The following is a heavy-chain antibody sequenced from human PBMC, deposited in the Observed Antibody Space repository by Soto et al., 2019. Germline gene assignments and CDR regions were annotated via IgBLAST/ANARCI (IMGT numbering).Heavy chain of an antibody. Sequence: EVQLVESGGGLVQPGGSLRLSCAASGFTFSSYWMHWVRQTPGKGLVWVSHINSDGSDSTYADSVKGRFTISRDNAKNTLYLQMNSLRAEDTAVYYCVGDEFGLGIDYWGLGTLVTVSS. CDR3: VGDEFGLGIDY. V-gene: IGHV3-74*01. CDR1: GFTFSSYW. D-gene: IGHD3-16*01. CDR2: INSDGSDS. J-gene: IGHJ4*02.